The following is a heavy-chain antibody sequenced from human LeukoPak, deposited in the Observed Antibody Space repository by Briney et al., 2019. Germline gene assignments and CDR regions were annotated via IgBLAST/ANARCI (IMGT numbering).Heavy chain of an antibody. D-gene: IGHD5-24*01. CDR1: GGSFSGYY. J-gene: IGHJ3*02. Sequence: PSETLSLTCAVYGGSFSGYYWSWIRQPPGKGLEWIGEINHSGSTNYNPSLKSRVTISVDTSKNQFSLKLSSVTAADTAVYYCASWGYIDAFDIWVQGTTVTVSS. CDR3: ASWGYIDAFDI. CDR2: INHSGST. V-gene: IGHV4-34*01.